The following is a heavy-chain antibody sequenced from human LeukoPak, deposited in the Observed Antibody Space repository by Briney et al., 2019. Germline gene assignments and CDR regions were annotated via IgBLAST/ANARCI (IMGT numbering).Heavy chain of an antibody. V-gene: IGHV1-69*06. J-gene: IGHJ1*01. CDR2: IIPIFGTA. CDR1: GGTFSSYA. Sequence: SVKVSCKASGGTFSSYAISWERQAPGQGLEWMGRIIPIFGTANYAQKFQGRVTITADKSTSTAYMELSSLRSEDTAVYYCARDGYYDSSGYFRAEYFQHCGQGTLVTVSS. CDR3: ARDGYYDSSGYFRAEYFQH. D-gene: IGHD3-22*01.